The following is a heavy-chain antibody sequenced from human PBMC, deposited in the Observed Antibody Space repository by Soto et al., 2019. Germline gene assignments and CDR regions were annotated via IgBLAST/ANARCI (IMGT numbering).Heavy chain of an antibody. CDR2: IYYSGST. D-gene: IGHD2-2*01. CDR3: ARGSGQLLFYYYRMDV. Sequence: QLQLQESGPGLVKPSETLSLTCTVSGGSISSSSYYWGWIRQTPGKGLEWIGSIYYSGSTYYNPSLKSRVPLSVDTSTNQFSLTLSSVTAADTAVYYCARGSGQLLFYYYRMDVWGQGTPVTVSS. V-gene: IGHV4-39*01. CDR1: GGSISSSSYY. J-gene: IGHJ6*02.